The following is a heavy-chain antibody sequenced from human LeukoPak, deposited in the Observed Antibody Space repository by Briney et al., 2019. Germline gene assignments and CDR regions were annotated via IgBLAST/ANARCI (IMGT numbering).Heavy chain of an antibody. J-gene: IGHJ4*02. CDR3: ARDKYSGYDSSLGY. CDR2: ISYDGSNK. V-gene: IGHV3-30-3*01. D-gene: IGHD5-12*01. Sequence: AGGSLRLSCATSGFTFSRYAMDWGRQAPGKGLEWVAVISYDGSNKNHADSVKGRFTISRDNSKNTLYLQMNSLRAEDTAVYYCARDKYSGYDSSLGYWGQGTLVTVSS. CDR1: GFTFSRYA.